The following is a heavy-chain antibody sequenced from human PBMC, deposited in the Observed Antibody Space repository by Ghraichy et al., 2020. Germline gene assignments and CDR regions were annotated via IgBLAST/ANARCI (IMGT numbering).Heavy chain of an antibody. J-gene: IGHJ2*01. CDR1: GGTLSNFY. CDR3: VRAYCSGGSCWNWYFDL. CDR2: IHETGRT. V-gene: IGHV4-34*01. Sequence: GSLSLTCDVSGGTLSNFYWDWIRQSPGKGLEWIGEIHETGRTNYNPALKGRVAISADTSKNQFSLKLTSVTAADTAVYFCVRAYCSGGSCWNWYFDLWGRGTLVSVSS. D-gene: IGHD2-15*01.